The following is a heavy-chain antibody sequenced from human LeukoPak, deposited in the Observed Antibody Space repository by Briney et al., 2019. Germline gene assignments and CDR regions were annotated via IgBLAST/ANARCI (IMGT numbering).Heavy chain of an antibody. CDR1: GYTFTSYY. D-gene: IGHD3-22*01. J-gene: IGHJ4*02. CDR2: IISYSDNP. CDR3: ARTSYDSTWAMDFFDF. V-gene: IGHV1-18*01. Sequence: ASVKVSCRASGYTFTSYYITWVRQAPGQGLEWMGWIISYSDNPTYARNLQGRVTMTTDTSTSTAYMELRSLRAEDTAVYYCARTSYDSTWAMDFFDFWGQGSLVTVSS.